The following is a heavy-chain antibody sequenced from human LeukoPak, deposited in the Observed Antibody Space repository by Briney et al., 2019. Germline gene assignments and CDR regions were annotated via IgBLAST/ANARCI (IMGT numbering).Heavy chain of an antibody. CDR2: ISFDGSNT. CDR1: GFTFSTYT. J-gene: IGHJ3*02. CDR3: ATMVGATGDAFDI. Sequence: GRSLRLSCAASGFTFSTYTMHWVRQAPGKGLEWVAFISFDGSNTYYADSVKGRFTISRDNSKNTLYLQMNSLRAEDTAVYYCATMVGATGDAFDIWGQGTMVTVSS. V-gene: IGHV3-30*14. D-gene: IGHD1-26*01.